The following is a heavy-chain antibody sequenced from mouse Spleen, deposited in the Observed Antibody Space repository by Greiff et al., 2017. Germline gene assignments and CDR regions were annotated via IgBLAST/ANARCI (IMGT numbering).Heavy chain of an antibody. Sequence: EVQVVESGGGLVKPGGSLKLSCAASGFTFSDYGMHWVRQAPEKGLEWVAYISSGSSTIYYADTVKGRFTISRDNAKNTLFLQMTSLRSEDTAMYYCASGGYPWFAYWGQGTLVTVSA. CDR1: GFTFSDYG. D-gene: IGHD2-2*01. CDR2: ISSGSSTI. V-gene: IGHV5-17*01. CDR3: ASGGYPWFAY. J-gene: IGHJ3*01.